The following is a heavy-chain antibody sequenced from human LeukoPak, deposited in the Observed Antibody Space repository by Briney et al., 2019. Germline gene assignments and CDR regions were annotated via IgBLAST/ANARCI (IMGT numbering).Heavy chain of an antibody. CDR2: ISHDGSYK. D-gene: IGHD6-13*01. J-gene: IGHJ4*02. Sequence: GGSLRLSCAASGFTLANYGMHWVRQAPGKGLEWVAVISHDGSYKYYADPVKGRFTISRDISKNTLYLQLNSLRAEDTAVYYCAKDMAAGGTSYFDYWGQGTLVTVSS. CDR1: GFTLANYG. V-gene: IGHV3-30*18. CDR3: AKDMAAGGTSYFDY.